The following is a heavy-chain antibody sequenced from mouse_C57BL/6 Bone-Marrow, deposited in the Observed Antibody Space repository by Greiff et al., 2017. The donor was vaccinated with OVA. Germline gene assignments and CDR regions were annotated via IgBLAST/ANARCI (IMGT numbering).Heavy chain of an antibody. CDR2: IDPSDSYT. Sequence: QVQLQQPGAELVMPGASVKLSRKASGYTFTSYWMHWVKQRPGQGLEWIGEIDPSDSYTNYNQKFKGKSTLTVDKSSSTAYMQLSSLTSEDSAVYYCARGGVTTAYYFDYWGQGTTLTVSS. CDR3: ARGGVTTAYYFDY. V-gene: IGHV1-69*01. D-gene: IGHD1-2*01. J-gene: IGHJ2*01. CDR1: GYTFTSYW.